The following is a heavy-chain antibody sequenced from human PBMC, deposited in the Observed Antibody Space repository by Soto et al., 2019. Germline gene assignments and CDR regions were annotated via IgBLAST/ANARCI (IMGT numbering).Heavy chain of an antibody. Sequence: GGSLRLSCAASGFTFDDYAMHWVRQAPGKGLEWVSGISWNSGSIGYADSVKGRFTISRDNAKNSLYLQMNSLRAEDTALYYCAKDIGSSGYYPYYFDYWGQGTLVTVPQ. J-gene: IGHJ4*02. CDR3: AKDIGSSGYYPYYFDY. D-gene: IGHD3-22*01. V-gene: IGHV3-9*01. CDR2: ISWNSGSI. CDR1: GFTFDDYA.